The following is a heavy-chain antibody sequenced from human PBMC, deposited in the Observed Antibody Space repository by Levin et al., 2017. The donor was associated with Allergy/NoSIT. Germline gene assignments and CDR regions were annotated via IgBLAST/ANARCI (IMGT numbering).Heavy chain of an antibody. CDR2: ISYDGSNR. Sequence: GGSLRLSCTASGFTFSSYGMYWVRQAPGKGLEWVAVISYDGSNRYYADSVKGRFTISRDNSKNTLYLQMNSLRAEDTAVYYCARDPIAVAGNNYYRMDGWGQGTTVTVSS. J-gene: IGHJ6*02. V-gene: IGHV3-30*03. CDR3: ARDPIAVAGNNYYRMDG. D-gene: IGHD6-19*01. CDR1: GFTFSSYG.